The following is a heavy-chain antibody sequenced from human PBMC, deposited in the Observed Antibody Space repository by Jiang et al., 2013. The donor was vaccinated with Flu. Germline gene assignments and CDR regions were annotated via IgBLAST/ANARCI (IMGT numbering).Heavy chain of an antibody. Sequence: EWMGRIIPILGIANYAQKFQGRVTITADKSTSTAYMELSSLRSEDTAVYYCAREAAMVSFDYWGQGTLVTVSS. D-gene: IGHD5-18*01. V-gene: IGHV1-69*04. CDR3: AREAAMVSFDY. CDR2: IIPILGIA. J-gene: IGHJ4*02.